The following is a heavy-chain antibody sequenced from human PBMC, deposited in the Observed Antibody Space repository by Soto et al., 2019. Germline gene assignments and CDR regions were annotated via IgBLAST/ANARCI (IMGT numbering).Heavy chain of an antibody. Sequence: EVDLVETGGGLVQPGGSLRLSCAASGSSYWMSWVRQAPGKGLEWVANIRQDGGEINYLGSVRGRFTISTDSAKKSLYLEMNSLRAEDTAVYYCTGGSGWVSDSWGQGTLVTVSS. CDR1: GSSYW. V-gene: IGHV3-7*05. D-gene: IGHD6-19*01. J-gene: IGHJ4*02. CDR2: IRQDGGEI. CDR3: TGGSGWVSDS.